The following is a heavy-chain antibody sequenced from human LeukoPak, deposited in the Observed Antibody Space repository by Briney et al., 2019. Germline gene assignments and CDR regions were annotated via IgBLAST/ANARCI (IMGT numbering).Heavy chain of an antibody. V-gene: IGHV4-61*02. CDR2: IYTSGRT. CDR1: GGSITFGSYY. CDR3: ARPKYYYDPYAFDI. D-gene: IGHD3-22*01. J-gene: IGHJ3*02. Sequence: SETLSLTCTVSGGSITFGSYYWTWIRQPAGKGLEWIGRIYTSGRTFYNPSLKSRVTISMDTSMNQFSLRLNSVTAADTAVYYCARPKYYYDPYAFDIWGQGTMVTVSS.